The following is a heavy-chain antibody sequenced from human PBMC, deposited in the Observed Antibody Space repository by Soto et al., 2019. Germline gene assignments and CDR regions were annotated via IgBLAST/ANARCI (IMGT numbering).Heavy chain of an antibody. CDR1: GFTFSSYE. Sequence: PGGSLRLSCAASGFTFSSYEMNWVRQAPGKGLEWVSYISSSGSTIYYADSVKGRFTISRDNAKNSLYLQMNSLRAEDTAVYYCARGPGDSSGWYDWFDPWGQGTLVTVSS. D-gene: IGHD6-19*01. CDR3: ARGPGDSSGWYDWFDP. J-gene: IGHJ5*02. V-gene: IGHV3-48*03. CDR2: ISSSGSTI.